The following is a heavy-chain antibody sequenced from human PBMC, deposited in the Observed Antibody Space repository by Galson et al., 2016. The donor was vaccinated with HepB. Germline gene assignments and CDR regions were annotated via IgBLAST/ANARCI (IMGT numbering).Heavy chain of an antibody. V-gene: IGHV1-18*04. Sequence: SVKVSCKASGYTFTSYAISWARQAPGQGLEWMGWINGDNSDTMYIEKFQGRVTLTPDTSTNTAYMEVRRLRSGDTAVYFWARPALYYSGGRGPSNGGTTKYYYGMDVWGKGTTVIVSS. CDR3: ARPALYYSGGRGPSNGGTTKYYYGMDV. J-gene: IGHJ6*04. D-gene: IGHD3-10*01. CDR2: INGDNSDT. CDR1: GYTFTSYA.